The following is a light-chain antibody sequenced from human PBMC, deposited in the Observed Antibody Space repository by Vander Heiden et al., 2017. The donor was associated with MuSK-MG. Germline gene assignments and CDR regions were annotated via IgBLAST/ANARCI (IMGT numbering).Light chain of an antibody. CDR3: QVWDSGSDHV. J-gene: IGLJ1*01. CDR2: DDS. CDR1: YIGSKS. Sequence: SYVLTQPPSVSVAPGQTARITCGGNYIGSKSVHWYQQKPGQAPVLVVYDDSDRPSGIPERFSGSNSGNTATLTISRVEAGDEADYYCQVWDSGSDHVFGTGTKVTVL. V-gene: IGLV3-21*02.